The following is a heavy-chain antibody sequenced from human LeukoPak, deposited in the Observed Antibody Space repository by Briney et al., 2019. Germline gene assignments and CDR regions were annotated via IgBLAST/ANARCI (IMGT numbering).Heavy chain of an antibody. V-gene: IGHV3-30-3*01. CDR2: ISYDGSNK. Sequence: GGSLRLSCAASGFTFSSYAMHWVRQAPGKGLEWVAVISYDGSNKYYADSVKGRFTISRDNSKNTLYLQMNSLRAEDTAVYYCARPHYDFWSGFYYYFDYSGQGTLVTVSS. CDR1: GFTFSSYA. J-gene: IGHJ4*02. CDR3: ARPHYDFWSGFYYYFDY. D-gene: IGHD3-3*01.